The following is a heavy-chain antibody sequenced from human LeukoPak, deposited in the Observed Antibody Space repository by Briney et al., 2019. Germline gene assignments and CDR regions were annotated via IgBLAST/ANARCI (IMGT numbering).Heavy chain of an antibody. CDR1: GFTFSSYS. J-gene: IGHJ3*02. Sequence: GGSLRLSCAASGFTFSSYSMNWVRQAPGKGLEWVSYISSSSSTIYYADSVKGRFTISRDNAKNSLYLQMNSLRAEDTAVYYCARDSPGQLGNAFDIWGQGTMVTVSS. CDR3: ARDSPGQLGNAFDI. D-gene: IGHD6-13*01. V-gene: IGHV3-48*01. CDR2: ISSSSSTI.